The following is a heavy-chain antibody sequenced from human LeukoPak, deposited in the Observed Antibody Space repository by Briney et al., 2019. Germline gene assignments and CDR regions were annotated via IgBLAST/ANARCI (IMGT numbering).Heavy chain of an antibody. CDR3: AREDSSGWSTTFDP. CDR2: ISGSSNYI. CDR1: GFTFSDYT. Sequence: GGSLRLSCAASGFTFSDYTMNWVRLAPGKGLEWVSSISGSSNYIYYADSVKGRFTISRGNAKNSLYLQMNSLRAEDTAVYYCAREDSSGWSTTFDPWGQGTLVTVSS. V-gene: IGHV3-21*01. D-gene: IGHD6-19*01. J-gene: IGHJ5*02.